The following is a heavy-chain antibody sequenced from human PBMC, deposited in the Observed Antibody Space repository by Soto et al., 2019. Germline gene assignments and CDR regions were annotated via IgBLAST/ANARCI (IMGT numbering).Heavy chain of an antibody. J-gene: IGHJ3*02. V-gene: IGHV4-34*01. CDR1: GGSFSGYY. CDR2: INHSGST. CDR3: ARGFGIVVVVAAKAFDI. Sequence: LSLTCAVYGGSFSGYYWSWIRQPPGKGLEWIGEINHSGSTNYNPFLKSRVTISVDTSKNQFSLKLSSVTAADTAVYYCARGFGIVVVVAAKAFDIWGQGTMVTVSS. D-gene: IGHD2-15*01.